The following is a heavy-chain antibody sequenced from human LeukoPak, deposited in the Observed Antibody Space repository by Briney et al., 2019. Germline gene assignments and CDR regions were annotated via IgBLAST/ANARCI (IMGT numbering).Heavy chain of an antibody. Sequence: GGSLRLSCAASGFTFSSYAMSWVRQAPGKGLEWVSAISGSGGSTYYADSVKGRFTISRDNSKNTLYLQMNSLRAEDTAVYYCAKAVIVVVPAANNWFDPWGQGTLVTVSS. CDR1: GFTFSSYA. D-gene: IGHD2-2*01. CDR3: AKAVIVVVPAANNWFDP. V-gene: IGHV3-23*01. J-gene: IGHJ5*02. CDR2: ISGSGGST.